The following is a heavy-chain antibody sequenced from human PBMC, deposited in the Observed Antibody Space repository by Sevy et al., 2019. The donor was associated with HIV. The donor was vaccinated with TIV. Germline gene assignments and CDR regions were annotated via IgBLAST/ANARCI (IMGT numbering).Heavy chain of an antibody. Sequence: GGSLRLSCAASGFIFSSFGMHWVRQAPGKGLEWVAFIHYKGSDKYYADAVKGRYTSSRDNSKNTVYLQMSSLRAEDTAVYYCAKDYSTGWYGYYYGMDVRGQGTTVTVSS. J-gene: IGHJ6*02. CDR1: GFIFSSFG. CDR2: IHYKGSDK. CDR3: AKDYSTGWYGYYYGMDV. D-gene: IGHD6-19*01. V-gene: IGHV3-30*02.